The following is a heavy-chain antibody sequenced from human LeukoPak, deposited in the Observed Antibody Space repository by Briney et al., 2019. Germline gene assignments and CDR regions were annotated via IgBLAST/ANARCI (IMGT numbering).Heavy chain of an antibody. D-gene: IGHD3-10*01. CDR1: GGSISTTTNS. J-gene: IGHJ6*03. CDR3: ASVRRGFGESSKYYSYYYMDV. V-gene: IGHV4-39*01. CDR2: IYYSGST. Sequence: PSETLSLTCNVSGGSISTTTNSWGWAWIRQRPTKGLEWIGSIYYSGSTYYNPSLKSRVTISVDTSKNQLSLKLSAVTAADTAVYYCASVRRGFGESSKYYSYYYMDVWGNGTTVPIS.